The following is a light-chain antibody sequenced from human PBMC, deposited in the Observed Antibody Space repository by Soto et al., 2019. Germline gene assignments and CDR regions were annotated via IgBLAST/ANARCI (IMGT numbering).Light chain of an antibody. CDR3: CSYTTSHSWL. CDR2: EAS. J-gene: IGLJ3*02. V-gene: IGLV2-23*01. CDR1: VSDVGSYNL. Sequence: QSALTQPASVSGSPGQSITISCTGTVSDVGSYNLVSWYQQHPGKAPKLMIYEASERPSGVSNRFSGSKSGNTASLTISGLQAEDEAVYYCCSYTTSHSWLFGGGTKLTVL.